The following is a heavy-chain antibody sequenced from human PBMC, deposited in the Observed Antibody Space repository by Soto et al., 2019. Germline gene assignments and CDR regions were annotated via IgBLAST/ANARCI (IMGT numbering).Heavy chain of an antibody. CDR3: AHRRRPCRGISCYSIWFDP. Sequence: QITLKESGPTLVKPTQTLTLTCTFSGFSLSTSGVGVGWIRQPPGKALEWLALIYWDDDKRYSPSLKSRLTISKDTTKNQVVLTMTNTHPVDTATHYCAHRRRPCRGISCYSIWFDPWGQGTLVTVSS. V-gene: IGHV2-5*02. CDR1: GFSLSTSGVG. D-gene: IGHD2-15*01. CDR2: IYWDDDK. J-gene: IGHJ5*02.